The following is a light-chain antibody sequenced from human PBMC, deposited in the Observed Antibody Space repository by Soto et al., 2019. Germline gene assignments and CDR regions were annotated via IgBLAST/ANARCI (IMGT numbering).Light chain of an antibody. CDR1: KLGDKY. CDR2: QNT. Sequence: SYELTQPPSVSVSPGQTASITCSGDKLGDKYTCWYQQKPGQSPVLVIYQNTKRPSGIPERFSGSSSGNTVTLTISGTQAMDEADSYCQAWDSSTVVFGGGTKLTVL. J-gene: IGLJ3*02. V-gene: IGLV3-1*01. CDR3: QAWDSSTVV.